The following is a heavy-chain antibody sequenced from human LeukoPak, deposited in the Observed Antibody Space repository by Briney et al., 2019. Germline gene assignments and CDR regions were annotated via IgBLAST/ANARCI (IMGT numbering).Heavy chain of an antibody. CDR3: ARQDYSSTSCYQVQGWFDP. CDR2: IYYSGST. CDR1: GGSISSSSYY. Sequence: SETLSLTCTVSGGSISSSSYYWGWIRQPPGKGLEWIGSIYYSGSTYYNPSLKSRVTISVDTSKNQFSLKLSSVTAADTAVYYCARQDYSSTSCYQVQGWFDPWGQGTLVTVSS. V-gene: IGHV4-39*01. J-gene: IGHJ5*01. D-gene: IGHD2-2*01.